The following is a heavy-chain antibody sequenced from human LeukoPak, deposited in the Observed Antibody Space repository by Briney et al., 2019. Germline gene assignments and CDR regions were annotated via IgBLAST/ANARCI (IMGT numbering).Heavy chain of an antibody. Sequence: GESLKISCKGSGYSFTSYWIGWVRQMPGKGLEWMGIIYPGDSDTRYSPSFHGQVTISADKSISTAYLQWSSLKASDTAMYYCARRSRYYYDSSGYYYFDYWGQGTLVTVSS. J-gene: IGHJ4*02. CDR3: ARRSRYYYDSSGYYYFDY. CDR1: GYSFTSYW. V-gene: IGHV5-51*01. D-gene: IGHD3-22*01. CDR2: IYPGDSDT.